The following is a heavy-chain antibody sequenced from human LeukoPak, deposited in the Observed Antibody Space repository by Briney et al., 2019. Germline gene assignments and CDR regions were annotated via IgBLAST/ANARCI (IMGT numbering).Heavy chain of an antibody. CDR3: ARGPSRIYSNYSITYYYYMDV. CDR2: IFHNESP. D-gene: IGHD4-11*01. CDR1: DGSISSSNY. Sequence: PSGTLSLTCTVSDGSISSSNYWSWVRQPPGKGLEWIGEIFHNESPNYNPSLKSRVTISVDKSKNQFSLMLKSLTAADTAVYFCARGPSRIYSNYSITYYYYMDVWGKGTTVTVSS. J-gene: IGHJ6*03. V-gene: IGHV4-4*02.